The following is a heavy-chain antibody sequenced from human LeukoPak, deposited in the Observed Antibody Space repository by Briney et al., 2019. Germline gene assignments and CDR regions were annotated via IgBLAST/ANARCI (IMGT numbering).Heavy chain of an antibody. D-gene: IGHD3-22*01. V-gene: IGHV4-34*01. Sequence: SSETLSLTCAVYGGSFSGYYWSWVRQPPGKGLEWIGEINHSGSTNYNPSLKSRVTISVDTSKNQFSLKLSPVTAADTAVYYCARGLRRYYDSSGYYFDYWGQGTLVTVSS. J-gene: IGHJ4*02. CDR2: INHSGST. CDR1: GGSFSGYY. CDR3: ARGLRRYYDSSGYYFDY.